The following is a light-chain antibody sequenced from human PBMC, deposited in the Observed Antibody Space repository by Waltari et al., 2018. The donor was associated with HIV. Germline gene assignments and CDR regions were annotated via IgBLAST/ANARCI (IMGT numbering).Light chain of an antibody. CDR2: DAS. J-gene: IGKJ5*01. Sequence: DIQMTQSPSSLSASVGDRVTITCQENQDISNNLNWYQQKPGKAPNLLIFDASTLQTGVQSRFSGSGSGTDFTLTISSLQPEDVATYYCQHYKNLPITFGQGTRLQIK. CDR1: QDISNN. CDR3: QHYKNLPIT. V-gene: IGKV1-33*01.